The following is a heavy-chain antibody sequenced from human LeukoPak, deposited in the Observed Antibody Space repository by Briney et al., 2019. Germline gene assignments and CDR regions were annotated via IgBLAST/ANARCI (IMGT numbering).Heavy chain of an antibody. CDR2: IKSKTDGGKK. D-gene: IGHD3-9*01. J-gene: IGHJ5*02. CDR1: GFTFSNAW. V-gene: IGHV3-15*01. Sequence: PGGSLRLSCAASGFTFSNAWMSWVRQAPGKGLEWVGRIKSKTDGGKKDYAAPGKGRFTSSNDDSKNTLYLQMNSLKTEDTAVYYCTTDVVYYDILTGYFAYNWFDPWGEGTLVTVSS. CDR3: TTDVVYYDILTGYFAYNWFDP.